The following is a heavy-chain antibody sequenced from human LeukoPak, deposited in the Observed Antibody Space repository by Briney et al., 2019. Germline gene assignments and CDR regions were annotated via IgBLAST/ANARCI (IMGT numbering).Heavy chain of an antibody. CDR1: GFTFSTYA. CDR2: IDRSGGST. CDR3: ARGSHGEHDS. Sequence: GGSLRLSCAASGFTFSTYAMSWVRQAPGKGLEWVSAIDRSGGSTFYADSVKGRFTISKDNSKNTLYLQINSLRVDDTAIYYCARGSHGEHDSWGQGTLVTVSS. V-gene: IGHV3-23*01. D-gene: IGHD4-17*01. J-gene: IGHJ5*01.